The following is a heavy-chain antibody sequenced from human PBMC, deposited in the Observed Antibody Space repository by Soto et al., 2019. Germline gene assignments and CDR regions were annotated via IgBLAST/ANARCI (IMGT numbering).Heavy chain of an antibody. CDR1: GFTFDSYA. J-gene: IGHJ4*02. CDR2: ISGSGGVS. V-gene: IGHV3-23*01. CDR3: AKDYGFWSGSALDY. D-gene: IGHD3-3*01. Sequence: PGGSLRLSCVVSGFTFDSYAMTWVRQAPGKRLEWVSSISGSGGVSYHADSVKGRFSISRDNSKNTLYMQMNTLRAEDTAVYYCAKDYGFWSGSALDYWGQGTMVTVSS.